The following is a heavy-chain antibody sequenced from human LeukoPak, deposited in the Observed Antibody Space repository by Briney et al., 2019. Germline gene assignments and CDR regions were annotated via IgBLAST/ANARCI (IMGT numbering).Heavy chain of an antibody. Sequence: PGGSLRLSCAASGFTFSSYSMNWVRQAPGKGLEWVSSISSSSSYIYYADSVEGRFTISRDNAKNSLYLQMNSLRAEDTAVYYCAAEYSSSLDYWGQGTLVTVSS. V-gene: IGHV3-21*01. D-gene: IGHD6-6*01. J-gene: IGHJ4*02. CDR1: GFTFSSYS. CDR2: ISSSSSYI. CDR3: AAEYSSSLDY.